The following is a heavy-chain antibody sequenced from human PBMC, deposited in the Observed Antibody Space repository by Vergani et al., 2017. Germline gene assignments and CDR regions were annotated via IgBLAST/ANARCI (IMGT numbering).Heavy chain of an antibody. CDR3: ARGPYDILTGYYPNDAFDI. V-gene: IGHV4-61*02. J-gene: IGHJ3*02. CDR1: GGSISSGSYY. Sequence: QVQLQESGPGLVKPSQTLSLTCTVSGGSISSGSYYWSWIRQPAGKGLEWIGRIYTSGSTNYNPSLKSRVTISVDTSKNQFSLKLSSVTAADTAVYYCARGPYDILTGYYPNDAFDIWGQGTMVTGSS. D-gene: IGHD3-9*01. CDR2: IYTSGST.